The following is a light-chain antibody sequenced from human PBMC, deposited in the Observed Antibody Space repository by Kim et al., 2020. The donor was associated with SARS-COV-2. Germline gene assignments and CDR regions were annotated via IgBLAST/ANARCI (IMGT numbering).Light chain of an antibody. J-gene: IGKJ4*01. CDR3: QHRNNGPPT. V-gene: IGKV3-11*01. Sequence: GERATLACSASNSVRNYLAWYEPKPGQAPRLRIYEAASRATGIQARFSGSGSGTDFTLTVSSLEHEDFAVYYCQHRNNGPPTFGGGTKVEIK. CDR1: NSVRNY. CDR2: EAA.